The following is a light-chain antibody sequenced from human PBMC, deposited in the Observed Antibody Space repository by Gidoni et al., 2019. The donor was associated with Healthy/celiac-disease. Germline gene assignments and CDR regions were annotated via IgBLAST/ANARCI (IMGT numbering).Light chain of an antibody. CDR3: QQSGSSPYT. CDR1: QSVSSSY. CDR2: GAS. V-gene: IGKV3-20*01. J-gene: IGKJ2*01. Sequence: ELVLTQSPGTLSLSPGERATLSCRASQSVSSSYLAWYQQKPGQAPRLLIDGASGRATGSPDRLSGSGSGTDFTLTSRRLEPEDFAVDYCQQSGSSPYTFGQGTKLEIK.